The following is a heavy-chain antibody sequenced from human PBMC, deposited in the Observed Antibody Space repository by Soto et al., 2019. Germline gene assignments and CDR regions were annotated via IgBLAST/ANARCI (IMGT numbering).Heavy chain of an antibody. J-gene: IGHJ6*02. CDR1: GFTVSSNY. Sequence: SLRLSCAASGFTVSSNYMSWVRQAPGKGLEWVSVIYSGGSTYYADSVKGRFAISRDNSKNTLYLQMNSLRAEDTAVYYCAREGSYGYTHYCYYGMDVWGQGTTVTVSS. D-gene: IGHD5-18*01. CDR2: IYSGGST. V-gene: IGHV3-53*01. CDR3: AREGSYGYTHYCYYGMDV.